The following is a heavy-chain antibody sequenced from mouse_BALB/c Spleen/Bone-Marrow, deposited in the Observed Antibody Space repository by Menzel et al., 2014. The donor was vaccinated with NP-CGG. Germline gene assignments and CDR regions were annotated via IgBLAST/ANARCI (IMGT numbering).Heavy chain of an antibody. Sequence: DVMLVESGGGLVQPGGSMKLSCVASGFTFSNYWMNWVRQSPEKGLEWVAEIRLKSNNYATHYAESVKGRFTISRDDFKSSVYLQMNNLRAEDTGIYYCTRNWDYFDYWGQGTTLTVSS. CDR1: GFTFSNYW. D-gene: IGHD4-1*01. CDR3: TRNWDYFDY. V-gene: IGHV6-6*02. J-gene: IGHJ2*01. CDR2: IRLKSNNYAT.